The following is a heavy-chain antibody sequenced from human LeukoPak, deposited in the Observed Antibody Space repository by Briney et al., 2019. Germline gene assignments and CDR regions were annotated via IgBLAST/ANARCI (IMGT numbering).Heavy chain of an antibody. CDR2: IWYDGSNK. V-gene: IGHV3-33*01. D-gene: IGHD5-18*01. Sequence: PGGSLRLSCAASGFTFSSYGMHWVRQAPGKGLEWVAVIWYDGSNKYYADSVKGRFTISRDNSKNTLYLQMNSLRAEDTAVYYCARGGVDTAILDYWGQGTLVTVSS. CDR1: GFTFSSYG. J-gene: IGHJ4*02. CDR3: ARGGVDTAILDY.